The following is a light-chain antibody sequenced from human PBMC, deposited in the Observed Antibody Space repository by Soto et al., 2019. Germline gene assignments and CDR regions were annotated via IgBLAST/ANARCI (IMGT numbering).Light chain of an antibody. J-gene: IGKJ4*01. CDR3: QQYNQWPPLT. CDR1: QSVSHN. Sequence: EIVMTQSPATLSVSPGERATLSCRASQSVSHNVAWYQQKPGQAPRLLIYGASNRATGAPARFSGSGSGTEFTLTISSLQSEDCAVYYCQQYNQWPPLTFGGGTKVEIK. V-gene: IGKV3-15*01. CDR2: GAS.